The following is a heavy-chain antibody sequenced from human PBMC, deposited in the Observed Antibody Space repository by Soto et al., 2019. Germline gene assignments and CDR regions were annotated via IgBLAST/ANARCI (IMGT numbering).Heavy chain of an antibody. J-gene: IGHJ4*02. V-gene: IGHV3-74*01. CDR1: VFTFISYW. D-gene: IGHD5-18*01. CDR3: ARGGGYSYGRVDY. CDR2: INSDGSST. Sequence: GGSLRLSCASSVFTFISYWMHWVRQAPGKGLVWVSRINSDGSSTSYADSVKGRFTISRDNAKNTLYLQMNSLRAEDTAVYYCARGGGYSYGRVDYWGQGTLVTVSS.